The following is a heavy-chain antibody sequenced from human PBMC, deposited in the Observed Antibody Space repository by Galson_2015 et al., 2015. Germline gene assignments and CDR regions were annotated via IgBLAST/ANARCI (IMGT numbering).Heavy chain of an antibody. CDR2: INGDSRVT. D-gene: IGHD2-21*02. CDR3: GFVVVTATDAFDV. CDR1: GFPFSPYS. J-gene: IGHJ3*01. Sequence: SLRLSCAASGFPFSPYSLNWVRLAPGRGLDWVSTINGDSRVTLYADSVKGRFTTSRDNAKNSLYLQMNSLRAEDTAVYYCGFVVVTATDAFDVWGQGTMVTVSS. V-gene: IGHV3-21*01.